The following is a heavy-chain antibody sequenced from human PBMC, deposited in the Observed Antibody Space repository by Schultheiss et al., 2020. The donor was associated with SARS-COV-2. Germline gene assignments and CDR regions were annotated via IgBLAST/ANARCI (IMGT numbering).Heavy chain of an antibody. Sequence: GGSLRLSCAASGFTFSSYSMNWVRQAPGKGLEWVSSISSSSSYIYYADSVKGRFTISRDNAKNSLYLQLSSLRPEDTALYYCARDVAVGTSIGTIDHWGQGTLVTVSS. D-gene: IGHD2-2*01. CDR1: GFTFSSYS. CDR2: ISSSSSYI. V-gene: IGHV3-21*01. CDR3: ARDVAVGTSIGTIDH. J-gene: IGHJ4*02.